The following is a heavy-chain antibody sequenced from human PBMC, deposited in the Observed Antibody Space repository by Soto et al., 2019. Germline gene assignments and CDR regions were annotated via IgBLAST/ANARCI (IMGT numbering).Heavy chain of an antibody. D-gene: IGHD3-22*01. J-gene: IGHJ4*02. V-gene: IGHV1-69*13. Sequence: SVKVSCKASGGTFSSYAISWVRQAPGQGLEWMGGIIPIFGTANYAQKFQGRVTITADESTSTAYMELSSLRSEDTAVYYCARGLVNYYDSSGYIPTPDYWGQGTLVTVSS. CDR2: IIPIFGTA. CDR1: GGTFSSYA. CDR3: ARGLVNYYDSSGYIPTPDY.